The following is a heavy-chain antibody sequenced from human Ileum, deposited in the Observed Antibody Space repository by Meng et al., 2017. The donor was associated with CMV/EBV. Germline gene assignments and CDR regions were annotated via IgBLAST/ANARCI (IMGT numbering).Heavy chain of an antibody. Sequence: GGSLRLSCAASGFTFSNYWMSWVRQAPGKGLEWVANIRQDESEKYYVDSVKGRFTIARDNAKDSVYLQMNSLRPDDTAVYYCARDRDNIPQDGYYDMDVWGQGTMVTVSS. V-gene: IGHV3-7*01. CDR3: ARDRDNIPQDGYYDMDV. CDR2: IRQDESEK. CDR1: GFTFSNYW. D-gene: IGHD2-21*01. J-gene: IGHJ6*02.